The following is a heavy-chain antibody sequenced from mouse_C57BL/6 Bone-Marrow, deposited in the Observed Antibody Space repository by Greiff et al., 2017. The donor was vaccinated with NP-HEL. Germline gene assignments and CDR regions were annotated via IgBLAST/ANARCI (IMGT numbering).Heavy chain of an antibody. Sequence: EVQLVESGPGLVKPSQSLSLTCSVTGYSITSGYYWNWIRQFPGNKLEWMGYISYDGSNNYNPSLKNRISITRDTSKNQFFLKLNSVTTEDTATYYCARGGDYAPPFDYWGQGTTLTVSS. CDR3: ARGGDYAPPFDY. V-gene: IGHV3-6*01. D-gene: IGHD2-4*01. J-gene: IGHJ2*01. CDR2: ISYDGSN. CDR1: GYSITSGYY.